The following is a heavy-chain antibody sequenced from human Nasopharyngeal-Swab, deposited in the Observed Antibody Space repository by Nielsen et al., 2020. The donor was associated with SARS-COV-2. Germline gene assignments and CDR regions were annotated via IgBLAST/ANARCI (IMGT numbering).Heavy chain of an antibody. D-gene: IGHD3-22*01. V-gene: IGHV1-46*01. Sequence: WVRQAPGQGLEWMGIINPSGGSTSYAQKLQGRVTMTRDTSTSTVYMELSSLRSEDTAVYYCARDKSMIVVVITTHPYGMDVWGQETTVTVSS. J-gene: IGHJ6*02. CDR3: ARDKSMIVVVITTHPYGMDV. CDR2: INPSGGST.